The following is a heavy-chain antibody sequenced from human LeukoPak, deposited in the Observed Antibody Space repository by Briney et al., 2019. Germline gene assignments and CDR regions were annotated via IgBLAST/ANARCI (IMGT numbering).Heavy chain of an antibody. CDR3: ARSTSTKGIVVVPAVPYYFDY. CDR2: IIPIFGTA. V-gene: IGHV1-69*13. CDR1: GGTFSSYA. D-gene: IGHD2-2*01. J-gene: IGHJ4*02. Sequence: ASVKVSCKASGGTFSSYAISWVRQAPGQGLEWMGGIIPIFGTANYAQKFQGRVTITADESTSTAYMELSSLRSEDTAVYYCARSTSTKGIVVVPAVPYYFDYWGQGTLVTVYS.